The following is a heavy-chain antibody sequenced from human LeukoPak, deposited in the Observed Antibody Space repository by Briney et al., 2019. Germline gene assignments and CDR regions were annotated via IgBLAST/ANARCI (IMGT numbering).Heavy chain of an antibody. CDR3: ASPGYSYGNYYFDY. V-gene: IGHV4-39*01. Sequence: SETLSLTCTVSGGSISSSSYYWGWIRQPPGKGLEWIGSIYYSGSTYYNPTLKSRVTISEDTPKNQFSLKLSSVTAADTAVYYCASPGYSYGNYYFDYWGQGTLVTVSS. D-gene: IGHD5-18*01. CDR2: IYYSGST. CDR1: GGSISSSSYY. J-gene: IGHJ4*02.